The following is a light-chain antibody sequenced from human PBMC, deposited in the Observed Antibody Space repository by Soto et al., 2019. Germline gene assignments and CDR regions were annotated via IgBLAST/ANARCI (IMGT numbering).Light chain of an antibody. J-gene: IGKJ1*01. CDR3: QQYHTYWWT. V-gene: IGKV1-5*03. Sequence: IQMTQSPSTLSASVGDRVTITCRASQTIINWLAWYQQKPGKAPKLLIYKASTLEGEVPSRFSGSGSETEFTLTINSLQPDDSATYYCQQYHTYWWTFGQGTKVDIK. CDR2: KAS. CDR1: QTIINW.